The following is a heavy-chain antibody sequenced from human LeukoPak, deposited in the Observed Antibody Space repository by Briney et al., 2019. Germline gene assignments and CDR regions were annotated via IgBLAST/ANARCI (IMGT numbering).Heavy chain of an antibody. CDR1: GESFSGYY. Sequence: PSETLSLTCAVYGESFSGYYWSWVRQPPGKGLEWIGEINHSGSTNYNPSLKSRVTISVDTSKNQFSLKLSSVTAADTAVYYCARGLQLVPAANDYWGQGTLVTVSS. J-gene: IGHJ4*02. V-gene: IGHV4-34*01. CDR2: INHSGST. CDR3: ARGLQLVPAANDY. D-gene: IGHD2-2*01.